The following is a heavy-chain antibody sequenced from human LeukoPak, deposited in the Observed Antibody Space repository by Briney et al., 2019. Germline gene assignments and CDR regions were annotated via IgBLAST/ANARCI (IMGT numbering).Heavy chain of an antibody. CDR1: GFTFSDYY. V-gene: IGHV4-34*01. D-gene: IGHD3-22*01. CDR3: ARGRVSSSTYYSTYYYYFYMDV. J-gene: IGHJ6*03. CDR2: INHSGSP. Sequence: GSLRLSCAASGFTFSDYYMSWIRQPPGKGLEWIGKINHSGSPNYNPSLKSRVTISVDTSKNQFSLKLSSVTAADTAVYYCARGRVSSSTYYSTYYYYFYMDVWGKGTTVTVSS.